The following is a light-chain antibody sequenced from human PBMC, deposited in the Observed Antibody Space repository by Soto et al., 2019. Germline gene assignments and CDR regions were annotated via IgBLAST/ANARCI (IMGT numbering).Light chain of an antibody. CDR3: QQYGASPPYT. J-gene: IGKJ2*01. CDR1: RSFASSY. CDR2: AAS. Sequence: EIVLTQSPGTLSLSPGERATLSCRASRSFASSYLAWYQHKPGQAPRLLIYAASIRATGVPDRFSGSGSGTDFTLTISRLETEDSAVYYCQQYGASPPYTFGKGTKVEIK. V-gene: IGKV3-20*01.